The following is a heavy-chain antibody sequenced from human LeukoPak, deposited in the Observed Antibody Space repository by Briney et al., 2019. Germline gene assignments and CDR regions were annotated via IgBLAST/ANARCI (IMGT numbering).Heavy chain of an antibody. V-gene: IGHV1-2*02. CDR2: INPNSGGT. D-gene: IGHD3-9*01. CDR1: GYIFTGYF. CDR3: ARRALRMTGFDAFDI. Sequence: ASVKVSCKAAGYIFTGYFMHWVRQAPGQGLEWMGWINPNSGGTKYAQKFQGRVTMTRDTSISTAYMELSRLRSDDTAVYYCARRALRMTGFDAFDIWGQGTMVTVSS. J-gene: IGHJ3*02.